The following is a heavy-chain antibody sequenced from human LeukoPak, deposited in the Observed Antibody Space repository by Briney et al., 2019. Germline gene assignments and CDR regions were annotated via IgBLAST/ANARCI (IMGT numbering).Heavy chain of an antibody. CDR3: ARREVRGGSFDY. V-gene: IGHV3-73*01. J-gene: IGHJ4*02. CDR1: GFSFSDSA. D-gene: IGHD3-10*01. CDR2: IRSKAQNYAT. Sequence: PGGSLRLSCAASGFSFSDSAIHWVRQASGKGLEWVGRIRSKAQNYATAYAASVKGRFTISRDESKNTAYLQMNSLKTEDTAVYHCARREVRGGSFDYWGQGTLVTVSS.